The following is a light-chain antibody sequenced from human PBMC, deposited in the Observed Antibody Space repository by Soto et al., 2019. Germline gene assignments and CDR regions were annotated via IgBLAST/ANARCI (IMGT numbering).Light chain of an antibody. Sequence: QLVLTQPPSASGTPGQRVTISCSGSSSNIGSNTVNWYQQLPGTAPTLLIYSNNQRPSGVPDRFSGSKSGTSASLAVSGLQSGDEADYYCAAWDDSLNGPLFGGGTKVTVL. V-gene: IGLV1-44*01. J-gene: IGLJ3*02. CDR1: SSNIGSNT. CDR3: AAWDDSLNGPL. CDR2: SNN.